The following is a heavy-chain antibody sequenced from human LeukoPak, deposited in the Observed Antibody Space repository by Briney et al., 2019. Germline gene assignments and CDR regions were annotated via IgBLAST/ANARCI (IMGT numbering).Heavy chain of an antibody. CDR1: GYSISSGYY. CDR3: ARVLVASSGYPSHFDY. Sequence: PSETLSLTCAVSGYSISSGYYWGWIRQPPGKGLEWIGSIYYSGNTYYNPSLKSRVTISVDTSRKQFSLKLSSATAADTAVYYCARVLVASSGYPSHFDYWGQGTLVTVSS. V-gene: IGHV4-38-2*01. J-gene: IGHJ4*02. CDR2: IYYSGNT. D-gene: IGHD3-22*01.